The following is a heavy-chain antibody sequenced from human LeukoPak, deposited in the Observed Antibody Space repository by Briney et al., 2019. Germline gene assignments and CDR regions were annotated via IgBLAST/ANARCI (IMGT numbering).Heavy chain of an antibody. Sequence: GASVKVSCKASGYTFQNYDMHWVRQAPGQRLEWMGWINADNGNTEYSQKFQGRVTITRDTSANTVYMELSSLRSEDTAVYYCARAKAAIVDYWGQGTLVTVSS. J-gene: IGHJ4*02. CDR2: INADNGNT. D-gene: IGHD6-13*01. V-gene: IGHV1-3*01. CDR3: ARAKAAIVDY. CDR1: GYTFQNYD.